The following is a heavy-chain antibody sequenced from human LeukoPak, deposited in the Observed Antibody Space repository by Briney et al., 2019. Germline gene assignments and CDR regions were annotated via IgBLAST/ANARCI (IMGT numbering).Heavy chain of an antibody. CDR2: IGWNSGSI. CDR1: GFTFDDYA. V-gene: IGHV3-9*03. CDR3: AKGHRYDSSGYVDY. Sequence: PGGSLTLSCAASGFTFDDYAMHWVRKAPGQGLEWVSGIGWNSGSIGYADSVKGRFTISRDNAKNSLYLQMNSLRAEDMALYYCAKGHRYDSSGYVDYWGQGTLVTVSS. D-gene: IGHD3-22*01. J-gene: IGHJ4*02.